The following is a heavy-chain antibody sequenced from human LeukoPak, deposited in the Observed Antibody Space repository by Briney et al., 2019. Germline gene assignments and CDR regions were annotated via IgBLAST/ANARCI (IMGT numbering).Heavy chain of an antibody. Sequence: ASVTVSCEASGYTFTSYGISWVRQAPGQGLEWMGWISAYNGNTNYAQKLQGRVTMTTDTSTSTAYMELRSLRSDDTAVYYCARDTKTTPNLYYDFWSGTVFDYWGQGTLVTVSS. V-gene: IGHV1-18*01. CDR2: ISAYNGNT. CDR3: ARDTKTTPNLYYDFWSGTVFDY. J-gene: IGHJ4*02. CDR1: GYTFTSYG. D-gene: IGHD3-3*01.